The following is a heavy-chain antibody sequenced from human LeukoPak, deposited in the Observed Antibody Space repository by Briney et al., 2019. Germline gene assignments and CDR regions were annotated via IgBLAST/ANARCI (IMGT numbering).Heavy chain of an antibody. Sequence: PSETLSLTCTVSGGSISSYYWSWIRQPPGKGLEWIGYMYYSGRTNYNPSLKSRATISVDTSNNQFSLKLSSVTAADTAVYYCARAGGGAFDIWGQGTMVTVSS. J-gene: IGHJ3*02. CDR2: MYYSGRT. D-gene: IGHD2-15*01. CDR3: ARAGGGAFDI. CDR1: GGSISSYY. V-gene: IGHV4-59*01.